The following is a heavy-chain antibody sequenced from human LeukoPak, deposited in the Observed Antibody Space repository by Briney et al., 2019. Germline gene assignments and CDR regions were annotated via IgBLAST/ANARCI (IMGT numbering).Heavy chain of an antibody. Sequence: GGSLRLSCAASGFTFSSYWMTWVRQAPGKGLEWVANIKQDASERYYVDSVKGRFTISRDNAKNSLYLQINSLRAEDTAVYYCARTDGGATPGILDYWGQGTLVTVSS. J-gene: IGHJ4*02. CDR2: IKQDASER. D-gene: IGHD1-26*01. CDR1: GFTFSSYW. V-gene: IGHV3-7*01. CDR3: ARTDGGATPGILDY.